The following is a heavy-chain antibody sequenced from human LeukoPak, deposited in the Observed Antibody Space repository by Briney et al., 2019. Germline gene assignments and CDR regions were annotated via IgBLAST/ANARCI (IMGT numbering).Heavy chain of an antibody. CDR1: GGSLSGTSSY. J-gene: IGHJ5*02. V-gene: IGHV4-39*01. CDR2: IYYGGST. CDR3: ARHYSATDWFDP. D-gene: IGHD1-26*01. Sequence: LETLCLTCTVSGGSLSGTSSYCGWVRQPPGKGLEWMGKIYYGGSTYYTPSLKSRVTISVDTSKNQFSLKLSSVTAADTAVYYCARHYSATDWFDPWGQGALVTVSS.